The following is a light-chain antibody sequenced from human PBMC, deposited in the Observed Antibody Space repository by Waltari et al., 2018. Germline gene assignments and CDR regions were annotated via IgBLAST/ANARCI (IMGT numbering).Light chain of an antibody. Sequence: TQDPAVSVALGQTVSLPCQGDSLRSYYASWYQQRPGQAPTLVMYDKNSRPSGVPDRFSASSSDNTASLTITGAQAEDEAYYYCHSRDASGVGGAFGGGTKLTVL. CDR1: SLRSYY. V-gene: IGLV3-19*01. CDR2: DKN. CDR3: HSRDASGVGGA. J-gene: IGLJ2*01.